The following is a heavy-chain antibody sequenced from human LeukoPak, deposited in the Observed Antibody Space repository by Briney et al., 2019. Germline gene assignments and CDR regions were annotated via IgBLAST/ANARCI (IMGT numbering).Heavy chain of an antibody. CDR2: ITHSGST. V-gene: IGHV4-59*08. CDR1: GGSISSHY. CDR3: ARNYADIGGFFSYYFEF. Sequence: SETLSLTCTVSGGSISSHYWSWIRQPPGQGLEWIGYITHSGSTTYNPSLKGRVTISVDTSKNQFSLRLNSVTAADTAVYYCARNYADIGGFFSYYFEFWGQGALVTVSS. D-gene: IGHD3-22*01. J-gene: IGHJ4*02.